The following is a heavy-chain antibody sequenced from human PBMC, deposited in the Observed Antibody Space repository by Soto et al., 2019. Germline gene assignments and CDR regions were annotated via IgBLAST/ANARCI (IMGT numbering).Heavy chain of an antibody. CDR1: GGSISSYY. V-gene: IGHV4-59*01. D-gene: IGHD1-26*01. Sequence: SETLSLTCTVSGGSISSYYWSWIRQPPGKGLEWIGYIYYSGSTNYNPSLKSRVTISVDTSKNQFSLKLSSVTAADTAVYYCARDLYGGTGSFDIWGQGTMVTVSS. CDR3: ARDLYGGTGSFDI. J-gene: IGHJ3*02. CDR2: IYYSGST.